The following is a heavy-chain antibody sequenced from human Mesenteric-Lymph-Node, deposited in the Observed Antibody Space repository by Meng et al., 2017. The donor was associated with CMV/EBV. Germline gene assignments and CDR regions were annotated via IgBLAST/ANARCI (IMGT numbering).Heavy chain of an antibody. Sequence: GGSLRLSCAASGFTFSSYAMHWVRQAPGKGLEWVAVISYDGSNKYYADSVKGRFTISRDNSKNTLYLQMNSLRAEDTAVYYCARDQRGGIAAPGPFDYWGQGTLVTVSS. J-gene: IGHJ4*02. CDR3: ARDQRGGIAAPGPFDY. CDR2: ISYDGSNK. V-gene: IGHV3-30*04. CDR1: GFTFSSYA. D-gene: IGHD6-13*01.